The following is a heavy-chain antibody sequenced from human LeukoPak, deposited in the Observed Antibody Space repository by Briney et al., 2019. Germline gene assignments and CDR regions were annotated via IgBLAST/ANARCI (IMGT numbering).Heavy chain of an antibody. J-gene: IGHJ4*02. CDR2: VGISSGNT. V-gene: IGHV3-48*04. D-gene: IGHD5-12*01. CDR1: GFTFSDYS. CDR3: ARDHRYAFYN. Sequence: GGSLRLSCAASGFTFSDYSMNWVRQAPGKGLEWIPYVGISSGNTKYADSVKGRFTISGDSAKNSVFLQMNSLRVEDTAVYYCARDHRYAFYNWGKGILVTVSS.